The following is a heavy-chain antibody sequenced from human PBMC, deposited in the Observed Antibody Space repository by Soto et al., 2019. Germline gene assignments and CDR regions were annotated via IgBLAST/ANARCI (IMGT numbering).Heavy chain of an antibody. Sequence: QVQLVQSGLEVQKPGASVKVSCKASGHTFINYGITWVRQAPGQGLEWMGWISAYNGNINYAQKFQGRGNMTTDTSTSTAYRDLRSLRSDDTAVYYCARVNTYYDILTGYYEGYFDLWGRGTPVIVSS. V-gene: IGHV1-18*01. CDR3: ARVNTYYDILTGYYEGYFDL. CDR2: ISAYNGNI. D-gene: IGHD3-9*01. J-gene: IGHJ2*01. CDR1: GHTFINYG.